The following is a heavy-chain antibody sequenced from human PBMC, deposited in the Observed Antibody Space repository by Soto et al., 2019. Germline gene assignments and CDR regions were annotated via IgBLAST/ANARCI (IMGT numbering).Heavy chain of an antibody. CDR2: ISYDGSNK. CDR3: AKDRSRGYSYGLFDY. V-gene: IGHV3-30*18. D-gene: IGHD5-18*01. CDR1: GVTFSSYG. Sequence: GGSLRLSCAASGVTFSSYGMHWVRQAPGKGLEWVAVISYDGSNKYYADSVKGRFTISRDNSKNTLYLQMNSLRAEDTAVYYCAKDRSRGYSYGLFDYWGQGTLVTVSS. J-gene: IGHJ4*02.